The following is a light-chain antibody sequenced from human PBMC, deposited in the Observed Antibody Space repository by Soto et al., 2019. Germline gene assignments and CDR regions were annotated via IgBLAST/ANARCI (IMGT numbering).Light chain of an antibody. Sequence: EIVLTQSPGTLSLSPGKRATLSCRASQSVGSNYIAWYQQNPGQAPRLLIYGASTRATGIPDRFSGSGSGTDFTLTISRLEPEDFAVYFCQQYGRSPPFAFGQGTKVEIK. CDR3: QQYGRSPPFA. CDR1: QSVGSNY. CDR2: GAS. J-gene: IGKJ2*01. V-gene: IGKV3-20*01.